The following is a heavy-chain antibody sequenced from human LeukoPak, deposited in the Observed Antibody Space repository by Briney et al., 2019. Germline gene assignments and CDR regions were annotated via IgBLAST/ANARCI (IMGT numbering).Heavy chain of an antibody. J-gene: IGHJ4*02. Sequence: PSETLSLTCAVSGGSISSSTYYWGWIRQPPGKGLEWIGSINYSGYKYDNPSLKSRVTISGDTSKNQFSLKLSSVTAADTAVYYCARTRYYYNSRSYGAPYYFDYWGQGTLVTVSS. V-gene: IGHV4-39*01. D-gene: IGHD3-10*01. CDR2: INYSGYK. CDR3: ARTRYYYNSRSYGAPYYFDY. CDR1: GGSISSSTYY.